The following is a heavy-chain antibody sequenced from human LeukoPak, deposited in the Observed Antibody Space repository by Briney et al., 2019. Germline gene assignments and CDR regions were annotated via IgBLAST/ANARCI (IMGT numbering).Heavy chain of an antibody. V-gene: IGHV3-30*02. Sequence: GGSLRLSCAASGFTFSSYGMHWVRQTPGKGLEWVAFIRYDGSNKCYADSVKGRFTISRDNSKNTLYLHLHSLRADDTAVYYCAKDELWFGESQYYFDFWGQGTLVTVSS. CDR1: GFTFSSYG. J-gene: IGHJ4*02. CDR2: IRYDGSNK. CDR3: AKDELWFGESQYYFDF. D-gene: IGHD3-10*01.